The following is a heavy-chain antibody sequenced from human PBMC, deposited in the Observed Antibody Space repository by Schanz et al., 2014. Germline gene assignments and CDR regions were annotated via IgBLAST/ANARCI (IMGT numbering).Heavy chain of an antibody. V-gene: IGHV1-18*01. CDR1: GYTFTSSG. D-gene: IGHD1-26*01. J-gene: IGHJ4*02. CDR3: ARDRDQWDGNFCDF. Sequence: QVQLVQSGAEVKKPGASVKVSCKAYGYTFTSSGFSWVRQAPGQGLEWMGWINGYNAHTNYAQKFQGRVTMTTDTSTSTVYMELRSLRSDDTAVYYCARDRDQWDGNFCDFWGQGTLVTVSS. CDR2: INGYNAHT.